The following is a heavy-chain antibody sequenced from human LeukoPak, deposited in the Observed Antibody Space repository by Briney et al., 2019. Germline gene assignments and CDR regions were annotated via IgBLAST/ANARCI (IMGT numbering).Heavy chain of an antibody. J-gene: IGHJ4*02. V-gene: IGHV4-34*01. CDR3: ARLKTYYDFWSGYYPYYFDY. CDR1: GGSFSGYY. CDR2: INHSGST. D-gene: IGHD3-3*01. Sequence: PSETLSLTCAVYGGSFSGYYWSWIRQPPGKGLEWIGEINHSGSTNYNPSPKSRVTISVDTSKNQFSLKLSSVTAADTAVYYCARLKTYYDFWSGYYPYYFDYWGQGTLVTVSS.